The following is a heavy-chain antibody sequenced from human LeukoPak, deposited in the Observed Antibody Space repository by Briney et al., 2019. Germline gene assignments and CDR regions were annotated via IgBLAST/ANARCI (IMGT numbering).Heavy chain of an antibody. J-gene: IGHJ4*02. V-gene: IGHV3-74*01. CDR3: GRALDD. Sequence: TGGSLRLSCAASGFTFSSYWMHWVRQAPGKGLVWVSRISTDGRSTSYADSVKGRFTISRDNAKNTLYLQMNSLRVEDTAVYYCGRALDDWGQGTLVTVSS. CDR2: ISTDGRST. CDR1: GFTFSSYW.